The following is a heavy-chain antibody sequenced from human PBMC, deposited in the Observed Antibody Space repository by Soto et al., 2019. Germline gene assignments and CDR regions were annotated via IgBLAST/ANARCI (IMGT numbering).Heavy chain of an antibody. CDR1: GGSISSYY. CDR2: IYYSGST. D-gene: IGHD4-17*01. J-gene: IGHJ4*02. V-gene: IGHV4-59*01. CDR3: AGGYGDYVSDY. Sequence: QVQLQESGPGLVKPSETLSLTCTVSGGSISSYYWNWIRQPPGKGLEWIGYIYYSGSTTYNPSLTSRVTLPVDTSKNQFSLKLSSVTVADTAVYYCAGGYGDYVSDYWGQGTLVTVSS.